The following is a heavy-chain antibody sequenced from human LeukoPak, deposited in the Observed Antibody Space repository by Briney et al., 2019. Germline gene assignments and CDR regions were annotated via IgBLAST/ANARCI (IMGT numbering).Heavy chain of an antibody. J-gene: IGHJ4*02. CDR3: AGDYYGDYAFDY. Sequence: GGSLRLSCAVSGFTFSSYAMHWVRQAPGRGLEWVAYIRNDGSVKYYADSVKGRFTISRDNAKNSLYLQMNSLSAEDTAVYYCAGDYYGDYAFDYWGQGTLVTVSS. CDR1: GFTFSSYA. V-gene: IGHV3-30*02. CDR2: IRNDGSVK. D-gene: IGHD4-17*01.